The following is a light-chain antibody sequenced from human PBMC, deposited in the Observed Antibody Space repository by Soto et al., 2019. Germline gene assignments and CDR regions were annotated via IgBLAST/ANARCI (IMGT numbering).Light chain of an antibody. V-gene: IGKV3D-15*01. CDR2: GAS. J-gene: IGKJ1*01. Sequence: IVMTQSPATLSVSPGETATLSCRASQSIAHNLAWYQQRPGQVPRLLVSGASTRATGIPVRFSGSRSGTEFTLTITSLQSEDFAVYYCHQYNNWPQTFGQGTKVEI. CDR1: QSIAHN. CDR3: HQYNNWPQT.